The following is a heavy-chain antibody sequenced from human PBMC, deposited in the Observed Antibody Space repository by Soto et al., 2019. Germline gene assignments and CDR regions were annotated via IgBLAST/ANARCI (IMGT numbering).Heavy chain of an antibody. CDR3: SSWFVPFSYGMDV. D-gene: IGHD6-13*01. Sequence: ASVKVSCKASGYTFTSYAMHWVRQAPGQRLEWMGWINAGNGNTKYSQKFQGRVTITRDTSASTAYMDPVDTATYYCARSYSSSWFVPFSYGMDVWGQGTTVTVSS. CDR2: INAGNGNT. V-gene: IGHV1-3*01. CDR1: GYTFTSYA. J-gene: IGHJ6*02.